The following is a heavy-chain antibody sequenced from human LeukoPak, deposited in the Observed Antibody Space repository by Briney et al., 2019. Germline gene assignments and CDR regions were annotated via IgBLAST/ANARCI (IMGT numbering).Heavy chain of an antibody. CDR2: ISSNGGST. V-gene: IGHV3-64*01. CDR1: GFTFSSYA. D-gene: IGHD6-13*01. CDR3: ARVMAAALDY. Sequence: GGSLRLSCAASGFTFSSYAMHWVRQAPGKGLEYVSAISSNGGSTYYANSVKGRFTISRDNSKNTLYLQMNSLRAEDTAVYYCARVMAAALDYWGQGTLVTVSS. J-gene: IGHJ4*02.